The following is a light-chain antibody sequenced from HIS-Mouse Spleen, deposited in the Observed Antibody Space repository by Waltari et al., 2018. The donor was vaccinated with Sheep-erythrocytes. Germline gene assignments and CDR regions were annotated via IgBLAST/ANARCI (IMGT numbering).Light chain of an antibody. V-gene: IGKV1-39*01. CDR2: AAS. J-gene: IGKJ4*01. Sequence: DIQMTQSPSSLSASVGDRVTITCRASQSISSYLNWYQQKPGKAPKLLFYAASSLQSGVPSRFSGSGSGTEFTLTISSLQPEDFATYYCQQSYSTPPLTFGGGTKVEIK. CDR1: QSISSY. CDR3: QQSYSTPPLT.